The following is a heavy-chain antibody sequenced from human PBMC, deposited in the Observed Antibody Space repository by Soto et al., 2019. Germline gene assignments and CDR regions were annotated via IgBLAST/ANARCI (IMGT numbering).Heavy chain of an antibody. CDR1: GGTFSSYA. D-gene: IGHD1-26*01. CDR3: ARDRGSYYLHAFDI. CDR2: IIPIFGTA. V-gene: IGHV1-69*13. Sequence: SVKVSCKASGGTFSSYAISWVRQAPGQGLEWMGGIIPIFGTANYAQKFQGRVTITADESTSTAYMELSSLRSEDTAVYYCARDRGSYYLHAFDIWGQGTMVTVSS. J-gene: IGHJ3*02.